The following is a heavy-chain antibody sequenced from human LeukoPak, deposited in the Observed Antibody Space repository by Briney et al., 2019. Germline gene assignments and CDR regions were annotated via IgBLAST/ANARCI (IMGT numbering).Heavy chain of an antibody. CDR3: AKDFGSYGDAQLGY. CDR2: ISGSGSST. Sequence: QPGGSLRLSCAASGLTFSTYAMSWVRQAPGKGLEWVSGISGSGSSTYYADSVKGRFTISRDNSKNTLYLQMSSLRAEDTAVYYCAKDFGSYGDAQLGYWGQGTLVTVSS. D-gene: IGHD5-18*01. CDR1: GLTFSTYA. V-gene: IGHV3-23*01. J-gene: IGHJ4*02.